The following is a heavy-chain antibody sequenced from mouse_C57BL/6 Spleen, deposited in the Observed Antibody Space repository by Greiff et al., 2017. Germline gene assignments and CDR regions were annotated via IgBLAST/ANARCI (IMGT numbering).Heavy chain of an antibody. J-gene: IGHJ2*01. CDR1: GYTFTEYT. V-gene: IGHV1-62-2*01. CDR3: ARHEEEGYGNYEGGFDY. D-gene: IGHD2-10*02. Sequence: QVQLQQSGAELVKPGASVKLSCKASGYTFTEYTIHWVKQRSGQGLEWIGWFYPGSGSIKYNEKFKDKATLTADKSSSTVYMELSRLTSEDSAVYFCARHEEEGYGNYEGGFDYWGQGTTLTVSS. CDR2: FYPGSGSI.